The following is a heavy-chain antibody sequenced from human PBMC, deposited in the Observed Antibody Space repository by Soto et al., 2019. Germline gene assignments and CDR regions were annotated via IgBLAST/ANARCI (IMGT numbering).Heavy chain of an antibody. Sequence: GRSLRLSRAASGVRVRSYSINLVRQAPGKGLEWVAYISSGSSTISYADSMKGRLTTSRDNAKNALYGQMYSLRDEDTAVYYCALSLVSTGLDYWGQGTLVTVSS. CDR1: GVRVRSYS. CDR3: ALSLVSTGLDY. J-gene: IGHJ4*02. CDR2: ISSGSSTI. V-gene: IGHV3-48*02. D-gene: IGHD3-16*01.